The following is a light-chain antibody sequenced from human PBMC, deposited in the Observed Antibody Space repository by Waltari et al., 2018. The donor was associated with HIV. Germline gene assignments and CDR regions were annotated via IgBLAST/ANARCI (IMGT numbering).Light chain of an antibody. CDR3: QQYNIYPDYT. CDR1: QSIGNW. Sequence: DIQMTQSPSTLSASVGDRVTITCRASQSIGNWLALYQQKPGRSPRLLLYKASNLQSGVPSRFSGSGSETEFTLTISSLQPDDSATYFCQQYNIYPDYTFGQGTKLEIK. J-gene: IGKJ2*01. V-gene: IGKV1-5*03. CDR2: KAS.